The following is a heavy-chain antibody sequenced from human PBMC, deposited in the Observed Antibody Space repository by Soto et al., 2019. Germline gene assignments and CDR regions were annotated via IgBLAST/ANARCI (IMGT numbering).Heavy chain of an antibody. CDR2: IYYSGST. J-gene: IGHJ4*02. CDR1: GGSISSYY. V-gene: IGHV4-59*01. D-gene: IGHD3-22*01. CDR3: ARASGIYYYDSSGYRN. Sequence: SETRSLTCTVSGGSISSYYWSWIRQPPGKGLEWIGYIYYSGSTNYNPSLKSRVTISVDTSKNQFSLKLSSVTAADTAVYYCARASGIYYYDSSGYRNWGQGTLVTVSS.